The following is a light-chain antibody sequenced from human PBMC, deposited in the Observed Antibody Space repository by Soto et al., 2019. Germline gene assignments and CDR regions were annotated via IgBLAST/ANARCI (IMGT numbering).Light chain of an antibody. J-gene: IGLJ3*02. Sequence: SALTQPASVSGSPGQSITISCTGTSSDVGGYDYVSWYQQHPGKAPKLMIYEVRNRPSGVSNRFSGSKSGNTASLTISGLQAEDEADYYCSSYTNSNTWVFGGGTKLTVL. CDR3: SSYTNSNTWV. CDR2: EVR. CDR1: SSDVGGYDY. V-gene: IGLV2-14*01.